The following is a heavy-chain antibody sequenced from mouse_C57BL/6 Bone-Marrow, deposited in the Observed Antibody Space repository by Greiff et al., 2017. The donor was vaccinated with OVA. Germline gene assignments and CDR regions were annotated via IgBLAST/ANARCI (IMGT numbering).Heavy chain of an antibody. J-gene: IGHJ3*01. Sequence: EVKLLESGPELVKPGASVKISCKASGYSFTDYNMNWVKQSNGKSLEWIGVINPNYGTTSYNQKFKGKATLTVDQSSSTAYMQLNSLTSEDSAVYYCARWGAYDGAWFAYWGQGTLVTVSA. D-gene: IGHD2-12*01. V-gene: IGHV1-39*01. CDR2: INPNYGTT. CDR1: GYSFTDYN. CDR3: ARWGAYDGAWFAY.